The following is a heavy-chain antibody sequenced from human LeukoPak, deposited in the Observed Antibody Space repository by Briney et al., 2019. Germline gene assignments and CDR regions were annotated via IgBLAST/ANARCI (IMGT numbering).Heavy chain of an antibody. Sequence: SETLSLTCTVSGGSISSYYWSWVRQPPGKGLEWIGYVSYSGSTDYNPSLKSRVTISVDTSKNQFSLKLSSVTAADTAVYYCASGAYGDNWFDPWGQGTLVTVSS. J-gene: IGHJ5*02. CDR1: GGSISSYY. V-gene: IGHV4-59*08. CDR2: VSYSGST. D-gene: IGHD4-17*01. CDR3: ASGAYGDNWFDP.